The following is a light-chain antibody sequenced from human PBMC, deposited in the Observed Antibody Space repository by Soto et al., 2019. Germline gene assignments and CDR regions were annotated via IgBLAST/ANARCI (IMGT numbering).Light chain of an antibody. Sequence: IQMTQSPSSVSASVGDRVILTCRASQRISSWLAWYHQRPGKAPKLLIYATSTLETGVPSRFSGSGSGRDFTLTFSSLQPEDLGTYFCQQANSVPWTFGQGTKVEVK. CDR1: QRISSW. V-gene: IGKV1-12*01. CDR2: ATS. CDR3: QQANSVPWT. J-gene: IGKJ1*01.